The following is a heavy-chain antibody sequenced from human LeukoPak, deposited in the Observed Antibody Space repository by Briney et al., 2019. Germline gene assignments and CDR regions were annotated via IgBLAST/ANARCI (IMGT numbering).Heavy chain of an antibody. J-gene: IGHJ4*02. CDR1: GGSISSYY. CDR3: ARELYYYDSSGFDY. V-gene: IGHV4-4*07. Sequence: SETLSLTCTVSGGSISSYYWSWIRQPAGKGLEWIGRIYTRGSTNYNPSLKSRVTMSVDTSKNQFSLKLSSVTAADTAVYYCARELYYYDSSGFDYWGQGTLVTVSS. D-gene: IGHD3-22*01. CDR2: IYTRGST.